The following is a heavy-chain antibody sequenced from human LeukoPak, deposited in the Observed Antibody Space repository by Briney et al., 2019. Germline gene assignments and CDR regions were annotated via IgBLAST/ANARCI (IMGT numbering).Heavy chain of an antibody. V-gene: IGHV3-23*01. Sequence: PGGSLRLCCAASGFTFSSYAMSWVRQAPGKGLEWVSAISGSGGSTYYADSVKGRFTISRDNSKNTLYLQMNSLRAEDTAVYYCAKTKGVEYYFDYWGQGTLVTVSS. CDR2: ISGSGGST. CDR1: GFTFSSYA. D-gene: IGHD3-16*01. CDR3: AKTKGVEYYFDY. J-gene: IGHJ4*02.